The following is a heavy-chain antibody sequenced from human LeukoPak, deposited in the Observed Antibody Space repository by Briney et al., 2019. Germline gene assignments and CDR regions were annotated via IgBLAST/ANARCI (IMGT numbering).Heavy chain of an antibody. V-gene: IGHV1-24*01. CDR3: ARGGVGATRHFDY. CDR2: FDPEDGET. J-gene: IGHJ4*02. Sequence: ASVKVSCKVSGYTLTELSMHWVRQAPGKGLEWMGGFDPEDGETIYAQKFQGRVTMTTDTSTSTAYMELRSLRSDDTAVYYCARGGVGATRHFDYWGQGTLVTVSS. D-gene: IGHD1-26*01. CDR1: GYTLTELS.